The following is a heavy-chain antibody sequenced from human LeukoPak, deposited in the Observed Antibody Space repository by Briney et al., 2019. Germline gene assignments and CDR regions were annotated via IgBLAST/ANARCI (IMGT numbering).Heavy chain of an antibody. J-gene: IGHJ6*03. CDR2: FYTSEST. CDR3: ARGPRRFEAAIGVWLGDYMDV. D-gene: IGHD2-2*02. V-gene: IGHV4-4*08. Sequence: SETLSLTCSVSGGSISGYSWSWIRNPPGKGLEWIGHFYTSESTNYNPSLKSPVTISVDTSNNQFSLKLSSVTAADTAVYYCARGPRRFEAAIGVWLGDYMDVWGKGTTVTISS. CDR1: GGSISGYS.